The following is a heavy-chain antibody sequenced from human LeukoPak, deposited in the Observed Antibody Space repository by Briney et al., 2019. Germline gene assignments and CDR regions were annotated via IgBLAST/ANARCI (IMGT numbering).Heavy chain of an antibody. CDR3: AREYSSSSGRSFDY. V-gene: IGHV3-21*01. CDR1: GFMFSSNW. Sequence: GGSLRLSCAASGFMFSSNWMSWVRQAPGKGLEWVSSISSASGYIKYADSVKGRFTISRDNAKNSLYLQMNSLRAEDTAVYYCAREYSSSSGRSFDYWGQGTLVTVSS. J-gene: IGHJ4*02. CDR2: ISSASGYI. D-gene: IGHD6-6*01.